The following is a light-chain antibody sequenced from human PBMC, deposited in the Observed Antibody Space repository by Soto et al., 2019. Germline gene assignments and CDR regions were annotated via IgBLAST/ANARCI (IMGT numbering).Light chain of an antibody. CDR3: QQYDKLPF. J-gene: IGKJ4*01. V-gene: IGKV1-33*01. CDR1: QDISNY. CDR2: DAS. Sequence: DIQMTQSPSSLSASVGDRVTITCQASQDISNYLHWYQQKPGKAPKLLIYDASNLEAAVPSRFSASGSGTDFSFTISSLQPEDVATYYCQQYDKLPFFGGGTKVEIK.